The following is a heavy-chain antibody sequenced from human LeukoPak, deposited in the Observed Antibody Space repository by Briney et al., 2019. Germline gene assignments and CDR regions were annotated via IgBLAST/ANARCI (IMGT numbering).Heavy chain of an antibody. Sequence: GESLKFSCECSGYSFSNYWIGWVRQMPGKGLEWMGIIYPGDYETRYSPSFQGLVTISVDKSISTAYLQWSSLKASDTAMYYCAIPPGYCGNDCSFDHWGQGTLVTVSS. J-gene: IGHJ4*02. V-gene: IGHV5-51*01. CDR2: IYPGDYET. CDR1: GYSFSNYW. CDR3: AIPPGYCGNDCSFDH. D-gene: IGHD2-21*02.